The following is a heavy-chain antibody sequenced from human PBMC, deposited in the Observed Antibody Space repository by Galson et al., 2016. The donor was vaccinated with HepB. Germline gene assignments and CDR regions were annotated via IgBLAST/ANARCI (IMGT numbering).Heavy chain of an antibody. CDR1: GGSIDTVAFY. CDR3: ARSTAVSGRRSWGYLDP. D-gene: IGHD6-19*01. V-gene: IGHV4-39*01. Sequence: ETLSLTCTLSGGSIDTVAFYWAWIRQTPGKGLEWIGSIYHTGSTYLSASLKSRVIMSVDKSMNQFSLTLRSLTVADSAVYYCARSTAVSGRRSWGYLDPWGQGALVSVSS. CDR2: IYHTGST. J-gene: IGHJ5*02.